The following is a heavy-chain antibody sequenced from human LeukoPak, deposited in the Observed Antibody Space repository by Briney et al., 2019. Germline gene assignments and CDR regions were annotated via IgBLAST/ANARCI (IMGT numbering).Heavy chain of an antibody. D-gene: IGHD6-19*01. CDR1: GDSVTSNSAS. J-gene: IGHJ4*02. Sequence: SQTLSLTCAISGDSVTSNSASWNWIRQSPSRGLVWLGRTYYRSRWFSDYAVSVKSRLTINPDTSKNQFSLQLNSVTPEDTAVYYCARDVYSTGWYGFDYWGQGTLVTVSS. CDR2: TYYRSRWFS. CDR3: ARDVYSTGWYGFDY. V-gene: IGHV6-1*01.